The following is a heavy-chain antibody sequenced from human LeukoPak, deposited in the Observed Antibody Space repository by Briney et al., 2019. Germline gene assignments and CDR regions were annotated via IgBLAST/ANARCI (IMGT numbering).Heavy chain of an antibody. CDR2: ISGSGGST. CDR3: AKDLGITMILVVTLFDY. CDR1: GFTFSSYA. D-gene: IGHD3-22*01. V-gene: IGHV3-23*01. J-gene: IGHJ4*02. Sequence: GGSLRLSCAASGFTFSSYAMSWVRQAPGKGLEWVSAISGSGGSTYYADSVKGRFTISRDNSKNTLYLQMNSLRAEDTAVYYCAKDLGITMILVVTLFDYWGQGTLVTVSS.